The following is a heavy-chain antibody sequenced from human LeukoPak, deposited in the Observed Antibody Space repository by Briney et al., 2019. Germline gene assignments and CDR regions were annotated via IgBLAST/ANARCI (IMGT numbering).Heavy chain of an antibody. Sequence: ASVKISCKASGYTFTGYYMHWVRQAPGQGLEWMGWINPNSGGTNYAQKFQGRVTMTRDTSISTAYMELSRLRSDDTAVYYCARDLCSSTSCTVSANYYYYGTDVWGQGTTVTVSS. J-gene: IGHJ6*02. V-gene: IGHV1-2*02. CDR1: GYTFTGYY. CDR2: INPNSGGT. D-gene: IGHD2-2*01. CDR3: ARDLCSSTSCTVSANYYYYGTDV.